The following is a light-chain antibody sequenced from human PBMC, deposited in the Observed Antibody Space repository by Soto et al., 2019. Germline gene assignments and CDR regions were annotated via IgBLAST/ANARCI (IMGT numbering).Light chain of an antibody. J-gene: IGKJ1*01. CDR3: QQSYSSPPT. CDR2: AAS. CDR1: QSISNH. Sequence: IQLTQSPSSLSASVEDRVIITCRASQSISNHLNWYQQKPGKAPKLLIFAASSLQSGVPSRFSGSRSGPDFTLTISSLQPEDFATYCCQQSYSSPPTFGQGTKVDIK. V-gene: IGKV1-39*01.